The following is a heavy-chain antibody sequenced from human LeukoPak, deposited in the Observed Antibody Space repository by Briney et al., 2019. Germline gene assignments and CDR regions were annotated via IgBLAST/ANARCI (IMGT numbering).Heavy chain of an antibody. CDR1: GGSISSYY. J-gene: IGHJ6*02. D-gene: IGHD2-21*01. V-gene: IGHV4-59*08. Sequence: SETLSLTCTVSGGSISSYYWSWIRQPPGKGLEWIGYIYYSGSTNYNPSLKRRVTISVDTSKNQFSLKLSSVPAADTAVYYCARLPGLFYYYGMDVWGQGTTVTVSS. CDR3: ARLPGLFYYYGMDV. CDR2: IYYSGST.